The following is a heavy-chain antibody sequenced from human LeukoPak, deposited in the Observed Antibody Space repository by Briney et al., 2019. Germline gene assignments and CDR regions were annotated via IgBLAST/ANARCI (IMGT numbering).Heavy chain of an antibody. J-gene: IGHJ6*03. CDR3: AGGYHYGSGSYSYMDV. V-gene: IGHV4-4*07. CDR2: IHTSGST. CDR1: GGSISSYY. Sequence: SETLSLTCTVSGGSISSYYWSWIRQPAGKGLEWIGRIHTSGSTNYNPSLKSRVTMSVDTSKNQFSLKLSSVTAADTAVYYCAGGYHYGSGSYSYMDVWGKGTTVTISS. D-gene: IGHD3-10*01.